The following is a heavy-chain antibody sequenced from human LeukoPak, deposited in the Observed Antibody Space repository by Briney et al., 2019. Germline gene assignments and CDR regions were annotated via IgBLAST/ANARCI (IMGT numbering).Heavy chain of an antibody. D-gene: IGHD3-22*01. J-gene: IGHJ4*02. CDR1: GGSISSYY. V-gene: IGHV4-4*07. CDR2: IYTSGST. CDR3: AREGHPMVENDSSGYRLY. Sequence: SETLSLTCTVSGGSISSYYWSWIRQPAGKGLEWIGRIYTSGSTNYNPSLKSRVTMSVDTSKNQFSLKLSSVTAADTAVYYCAREGHPMVENDSSGYRLYWGQGTLVTVST.